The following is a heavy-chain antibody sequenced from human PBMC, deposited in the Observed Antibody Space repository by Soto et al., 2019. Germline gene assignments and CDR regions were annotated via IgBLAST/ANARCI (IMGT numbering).Heavy chain of an antibody. CDR3: AIDRQWLDHDAFES. V-gene: IGHV3-11*01. Sequence: PGGSLRLSCAASGFTFSDYYMSWIRQAPGKGLEWVSYISSSGSTIYYADSVKGRFTISRDNAKNSLYLQMNSLRAEDTAVYYCAIDRQWLDHDAFESCGQGTMVTVAS. CDR2: ISSSGSTI. J-gene: IGHJ3*02. CDR1: GFTFSDYY. D-gene: IGHD6-19*01.